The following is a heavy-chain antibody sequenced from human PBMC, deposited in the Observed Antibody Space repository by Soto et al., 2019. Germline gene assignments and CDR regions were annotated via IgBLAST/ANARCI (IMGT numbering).Heavy chain of an antibody. Sequence: SETLSLTCAVYGGSFSGYYWSWIRQPPGKGLEWIGEINHSGSTNYNPSLKSRVTISVDTSKSQFSLKLSSVTAADTAVYYCAVTTVITITYYYYYGMDVWGQGTTVTVSS. CDR2: INHSGST. J-gene: IGHJ6*02. D-gene: IGHD4-17*01. CDR1: GGSFSGYY. V-gene: IGHV4-34*01. CDR3: AVTTVITITYYYYYGMDV.